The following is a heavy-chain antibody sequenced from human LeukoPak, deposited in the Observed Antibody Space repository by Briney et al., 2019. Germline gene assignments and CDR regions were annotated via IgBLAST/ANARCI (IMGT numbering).Heavy chain of an antibody. D-gene: IGHD2-15*01. CDR3: ARESWTGLLIYEAFDI. Sequence: GGSLRLSCAASGFTFSSYWMSWVRQAPGKGLEWVANIKQDGSEKYYVDSVKGRFTISGDNAKNSLYLQMNSLRAEDTAVYYCARESWTGLLIYEAFDIWGQGTMVTVSS. J-gene: IGHJ3*02. CDR1: GFTFSSYW. V-gene: IGHV3-7*01. CDR2: IKQDGSEK.